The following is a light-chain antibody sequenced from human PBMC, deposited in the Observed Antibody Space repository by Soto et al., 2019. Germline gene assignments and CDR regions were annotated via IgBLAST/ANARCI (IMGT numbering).Light chain of an antibody. CDR3: CSYAGSSTYV. CDR2: EVS. V-gene: IGLV2-23*02. J-gene: IGLJ1*01. Sequence: QSALAQPASVSGSPGQSITISCTGTSSDVGSYNLVSWYQQHPGKAPKLTIYEVSKRPSGVSNRFSGSKSGNTASLTISGLQAEDEADYYCCSYAGSSTYVFGPGTKVTVL. CDR1: SSDVGSYNL.